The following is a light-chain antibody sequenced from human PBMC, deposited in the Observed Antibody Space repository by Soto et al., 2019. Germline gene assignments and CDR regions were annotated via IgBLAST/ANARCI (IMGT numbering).Light chain of an antibody. V-gene: IGKV1-5*03. CDR3: QQYKSFPLT. Sequence: DIQMTQSPSTLSASVGDRVTITCRASQSISSWLAWYQQKPGKAPKLLIYKASSLESGVPSRVSGSGSGTEVTLTISSLQPDECATYYCQQYKSFPLTFGGGTKVDI. J-gene: IGKJ4*01. CDR2: KAS. CDR1: QSISSW.